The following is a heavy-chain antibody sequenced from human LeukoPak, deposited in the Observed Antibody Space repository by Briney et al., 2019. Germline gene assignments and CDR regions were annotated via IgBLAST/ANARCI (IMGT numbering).Heavy chain of an antibody. J-gene: IGHJ4*02. Sequence: GASVKVSCKASGYTFTSHYVHWVRQAPGQGLGWMGIIHPSGGNSRNTQNFQGRVTMTRDTSTSTVYLELSSLRSEDTAVYYCARDCSSTTCQGPVLDFWGQGTLVTVSS. V-gene: IGHV1-46*01. CDR2: IHPSGGNS. CDR3: ARDCSSTTCQGPVLDF. D-gene: IGHD2/OR15-2a*01. CDR1: GYTFTSHY.